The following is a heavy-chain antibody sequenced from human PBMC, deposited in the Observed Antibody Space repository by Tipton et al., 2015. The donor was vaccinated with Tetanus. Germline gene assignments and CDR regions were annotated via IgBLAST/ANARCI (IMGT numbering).Heavy chain of an antibody. CDR3: ARLVKQWLVPEDY. D-gene: IGHD6-19*01. CDR2: ISAYNGDK. CDR1: GYTFTSYG. V-gene: IGHV1-18*01. Sequence: QLVQSGAEVKKPGASVKISCKASGYTFTSYGISWVRQAPGQGLEWLGWISAYNGDKRYAEKVEDRVTMTTDTSTQTAHMELRSLRSDDTAVYFCARLVKQWLVPEDYWGQGTLVIVSS. J-gene: IGHJ4*02.